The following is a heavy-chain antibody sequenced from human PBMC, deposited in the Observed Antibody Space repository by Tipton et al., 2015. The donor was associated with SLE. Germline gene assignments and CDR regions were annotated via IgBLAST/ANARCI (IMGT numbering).Heavy chain of an antibody. CDR3: ASRGRWEQPEDY. Sequence: TLSLTCAVSGGSIRSSNWWSWVRQPPGKGLEWIGEIHHSGSTNSNPSLKSRVTISGDTSKNQVSLRLSSVTAADTAVYYCASRGRWEQPEDYWGQGTLVTVSS. V-gene: IGHV4-4*02. CDR2: IHHSGST. CDR1: GGSIRSSNW. D-gene: IGHD1-26*01. J-gene: IGHJ4*02.